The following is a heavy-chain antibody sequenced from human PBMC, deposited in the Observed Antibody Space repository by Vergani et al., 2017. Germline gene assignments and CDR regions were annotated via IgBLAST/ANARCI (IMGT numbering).Heavy chain of an antibody. CDR3: VKDNDYDADGPFDL. Sequence: VEAGGGLVQPGGSLRLSCTASGFTFQAFAFHWVRQVSGRGLEWVSGIDRNYGVKNGNSFEGRFSISRDNAKKAVFLQVNNLSHEDTALYFCVKDNDYDADGPFDLGGRGTLVTVSS. CDR1: GFTFQAFA. V-gene: IGHV3-9*01. J-gene: IGHJ2*01. D-gene: IGHD3-16*01. CDR2: IDRNYGVK.